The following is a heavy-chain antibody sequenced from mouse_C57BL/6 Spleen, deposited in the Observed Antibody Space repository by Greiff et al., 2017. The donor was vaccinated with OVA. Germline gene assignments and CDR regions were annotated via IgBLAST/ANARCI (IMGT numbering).Heavy chain of an antibody. CDR1: GYAFSSYW. CDR3: AGYYYGSTDY. V-gene: IGHV1-80*01. Sequence: VQLQQPGAELVKPGASVKISCKASGYAFSSYWMNWVKQRPGKGLEWIGQIYPGDGDTNYNGKFKGKATLTVDTSSSTAYMQLSSLTSEDSAVYFCAGYYYGSTDYWGQGTTLTVSS. CDR2: IYPGDGDT. J-gene: IGHJ2*01. D-gene: IGHD1-1*01.